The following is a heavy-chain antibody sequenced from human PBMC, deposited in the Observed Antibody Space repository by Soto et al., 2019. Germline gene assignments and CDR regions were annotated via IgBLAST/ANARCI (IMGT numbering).Heavy chain of an antibody. CDR3: TSGFRSDVEYCSGGSCPIDPIGPY. CDR1: GFTFSGSA. J-gene: IGHJ4*02. CDR2: IRSKANSYAT. D-gene: IGHD2-15*01. Sequence: GESLKISCAASGFTFSGSAMHWVRQASGKGLEWVGRIRSKANSYATAYAASVKGRFTISRDDSKNTAYLQMKSLKTEDTAVYYCTSGFRSDVEYCSGGSCPIDPIGPYWGQGTLVTVSS. V-gene: IGHV3-73*01.